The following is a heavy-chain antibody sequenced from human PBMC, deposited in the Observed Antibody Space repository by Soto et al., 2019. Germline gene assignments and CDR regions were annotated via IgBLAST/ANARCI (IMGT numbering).Heavy chain of an antibody. D-gene: IGHD3-10*01. CDR3: AKGTYGSGSYYSPFEAFDI. V-gene: IGHV4-59*12. Sequence: SETLSLTCTVSGGSISSYYWSWIRQPPGKGLEWIGYIYYSGSTNYNPSLKSRVTISVDTSKNQFSLNLSSVTAVDTAVYYCAKGTYGSGSYYSPFEAFDIWGQGTMVTVSS. J-gene: IGHJ3*02. CDR1: GGSISSYY. CDR2: IYYSGST.